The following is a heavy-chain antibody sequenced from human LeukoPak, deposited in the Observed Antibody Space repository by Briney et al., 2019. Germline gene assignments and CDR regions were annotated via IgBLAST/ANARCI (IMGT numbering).Heavy chain of an antibody. J-gene: IGHJ3*02. CDR1: GGSISSYY. D-gene: IGHD6-13*01. CDR3: ARGGAAAGTKGAFDI. V-gene: IGHV4-4*07. Sequence: PSETLSLTCTVSGGSISSYYWSWIRQPAGKGLEWIGRIYTSGSTNYNPSLKSRVTMSVDTSKNQFSPKLSSVTAADTAVYYCARGGAAAGTKGAFDIWGQGTMVTVSS. CDR2: IYTSGST.